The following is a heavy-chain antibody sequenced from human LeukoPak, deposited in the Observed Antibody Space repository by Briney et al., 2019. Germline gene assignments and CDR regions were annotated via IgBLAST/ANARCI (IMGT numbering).Heavy chain of an antibody. CDR1: GYTFTSYG. CDR3: ARSRVYSGSYLGAFDI. Sequence: GASVKLSCNASGYTFTSYGISWVRHAPGQGLEWMGWISAYNGNTNYAQKLQGRVTMTTDTSTSTAYMELRSLRSDDTAVYNCARSRVYSGSYLGAFDIWGQGAMVTVSS. J-gene: IGHJ3*02. V-gene: IGHV1-18*01. CDR2: ISAYNGNT. D-gene: IGHD1-26*01.